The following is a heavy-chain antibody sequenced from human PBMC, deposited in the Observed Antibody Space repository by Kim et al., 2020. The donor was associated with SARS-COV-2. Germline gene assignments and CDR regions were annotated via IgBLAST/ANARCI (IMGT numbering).Heavy chain of an antibody. J-gene: IGHJ6*02. CDR2: ISPNNGAT. V-gene: IGHV1-2*02. CDR3: ARGSDYHGLDV. CDR1: GHPFSGFY. Sequence: ASVKVSCKTSGHPFSGFYIHWVRQAPGQGLEWMGWISPNNGATKYAEASQGRVTMTRDTSINTAYLELSRLKFDDTAIYFCARGSDYHGLDVWGRGTTITVSS.